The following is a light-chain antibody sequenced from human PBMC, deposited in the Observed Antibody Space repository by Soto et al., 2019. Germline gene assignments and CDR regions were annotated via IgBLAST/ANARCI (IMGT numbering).Light chain of an antibody. CDR3: AAWDDSLSGRV. V-gene: IGLV1-47*01. Sequence: QSVLTQPPSASGTPGQRVTISCSGSSSNIGSNYVYWYQQLLGTAPKLLIYRNNQRPSGVPDRFSGSKSGTSASLAISGLRSEDEADYYCAAWDDSLSGRVFGTGTQLTVL. CDR2: RNN. CDR1: SSNIGSNY. J-gene: IGLJ1*01.